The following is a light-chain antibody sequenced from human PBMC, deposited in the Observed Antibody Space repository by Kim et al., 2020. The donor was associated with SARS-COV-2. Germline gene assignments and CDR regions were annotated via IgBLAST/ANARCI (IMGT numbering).Light chain of an antibody. V-gene: IGLV3-9*01. CDR3: QVWDSSTRV. CDR1: NIVTKY. J-gene: IGLJ3*02. CDR2: RND. Sequence: SVALGKTARITCGENNIVTKYVHWYQQRPGQAAMLVIFRNDHRPSGIPDRFSGSSSGNTATLTISRAQVGDEADYYCQVWDSSTRVFGGGTQLTVL.